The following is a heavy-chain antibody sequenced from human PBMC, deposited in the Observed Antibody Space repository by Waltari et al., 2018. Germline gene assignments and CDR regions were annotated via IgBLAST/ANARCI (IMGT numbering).Heavy chain of an antibody. D-gene: IGHD1-26*01. CDR3: ARGNGPWELPHDAFDI. CDR2: IIPIFGTA. J-gene: IGHJ3*02. V-gene: IGHV1-69*05. Sequence: QVQLVQSGAEVKKPGSSVKVSCKASGGTFSSYAISWVRQAPGQGLEWMGGIIPIFGTANYAQKFQGRVTITTDESTSTAYMELSSLRSEDTAVYYCARGNGPWELPHDAFDIWGQGTMVTVSS. CDR1: GGTFSSYA.